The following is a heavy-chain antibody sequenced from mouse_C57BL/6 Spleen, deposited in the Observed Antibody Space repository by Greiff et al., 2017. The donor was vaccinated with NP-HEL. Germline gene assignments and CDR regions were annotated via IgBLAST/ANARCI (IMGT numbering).Heavy chain of an antibody. D-gene: IGHD1-1*01. CDR1: GYTFTSYD. J-gene: IGHJ1*03. Sequence: VQLQQSGPELVKPGASVKLSCKASGYTFTSYDINWVKQRPGQGLEWIGWIYPRDGSTKYNEKFKGKATLTVDTSSSTAYMELHSLTSEDSAVYFCARGDYYYGSRRYWYFDVWGTGTTVTVSS. CDR2: IYPRDGST. CDR3: ARGDYYYGSRRYWYFDV. V-gene: IGHV1-85*01.